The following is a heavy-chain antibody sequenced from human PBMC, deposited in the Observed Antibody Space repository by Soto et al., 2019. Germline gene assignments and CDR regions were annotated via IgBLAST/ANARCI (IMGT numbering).Heavy chain of an antibody. J-gene: IGHJ5*02. CDR2: IYYSGST. V-gene: IGHV4-31*03. Sequence: QVQLQESGPGLVKPSQTLSLTCTVSGGSISSGGYYWSWIRQHPGKGLEWIGYIYYSGSTYYNPSLESRVXXSXDXXKNQFSLKLSSVTAADTAVYYCARGGYGDPNWFDPWGQGTLVTVSS. CDR3: ARGGYGDPNWFDP. D-gene: IGHD4-17*01. CDR1: GGSISSGGYY.